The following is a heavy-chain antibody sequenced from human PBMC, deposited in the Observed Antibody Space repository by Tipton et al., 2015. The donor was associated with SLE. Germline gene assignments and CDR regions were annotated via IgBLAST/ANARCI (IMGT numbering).Heavy chain of an antibody. CDR1: GFSFGDYA. J-gene: IGHJ6*02. CDR2: INHSGSN. V-gene: IGHV4-34*01. CDR3: ARGQGGYCTSSSCYYYYGMDV. D-gene: IGHD2-8*01. Sequence: QLVQSGGGLVQPGRSLRLSCTASGFSFGDYAMSWVRQSPGKGLEWIGEINHSGSNNYNPSLKSRVSILIDTSKNQFSLSLSSVTAADTAVYYCARGQGGYCTSSSCYYYYGMDVWGPGTPVTVSS.